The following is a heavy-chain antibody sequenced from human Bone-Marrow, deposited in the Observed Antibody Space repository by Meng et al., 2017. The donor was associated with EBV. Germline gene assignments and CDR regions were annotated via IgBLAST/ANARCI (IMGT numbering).Heavy chain of an antibody. V-gene: IGHV7-4-1*02. D-gene: IGHD5-24*01. CDR2: SNTNTENP. Sequence: QVLLGRSGAGVKRLGSHVKVSCKAFGSTFTSYPMNWVRQAPGPGLEWMGWSNTNTENPTYAQGFTGRFVFSMDTSISPAYLQISSRKAEDTAVYYCEREAPDGYNPMPPVYWGQGTLVTVSS. CDR1: GSTFTSYP. CDR3: EREAPDGYNPMPPVY. J-gene: IGHJ4*02.